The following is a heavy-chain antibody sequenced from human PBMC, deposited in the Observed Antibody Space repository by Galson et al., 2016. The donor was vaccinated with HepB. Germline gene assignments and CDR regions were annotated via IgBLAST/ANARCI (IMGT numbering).Heavy chain of an antibody. D-gene: IGHD3-10*01. Sequence: ETLSLTCTVSGGSISSSGSYWGWIRRPPGKGLEWIGNIYHSGSTFYNPSLKSRVTISVDTSKNQFFLTLSSVTAADTAVYYCARRGVSRTVLMWFGASYYFDYWGQGTLVTVSS. CDR1: GGSISSSGSY. CDR2: IYHSGST. V-gene: IGHV4-39*01. J-gene: IGHJ4*02. CDR3: ARRGVSRTVLMWFGASYYFDY.